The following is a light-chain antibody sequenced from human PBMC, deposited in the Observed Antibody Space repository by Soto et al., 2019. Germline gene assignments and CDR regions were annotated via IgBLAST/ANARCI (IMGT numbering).Light chain of an antibody. CDR1: QTVRNNY. J-gene: IGKJ4*01. CDR3: QQFSSYPLT. Sequence: EFVLTQSPGTLSLSPGERATLSCRASQTVRNNYLAWYQQKPGQAPRLXIHDASSRATGIPDSFSGGGSGTDFTLTISRLEPEDFAVYYCQQFSSYPLTFGGGTKVDIK. CDR2: DAS. V-gene: IGKV3-20*01.